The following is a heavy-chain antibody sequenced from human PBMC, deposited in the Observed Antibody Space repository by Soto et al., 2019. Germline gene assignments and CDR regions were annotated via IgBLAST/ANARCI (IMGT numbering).Heavy chain of an antibody. CDR2: IIPIFGTA. J-gene: IGHJ6*02. CDR3: ARDRWYSSGWYPTHYYYYYGMDV. Sequence: SVKVSCKASGGTFSSYAISWVRQAPGQGLEWMGGIIPIFGTANYAQKFQGRVTITADESTSTAYMELSSLRSEDTAVYYCARDRWYSSGWYPTHYYYYYGMDVWGQGTTVTVSS. V-gene: IGHV1-69*13. CDR1: GGTFSSYA. D-gene: IGHD6-19*01.